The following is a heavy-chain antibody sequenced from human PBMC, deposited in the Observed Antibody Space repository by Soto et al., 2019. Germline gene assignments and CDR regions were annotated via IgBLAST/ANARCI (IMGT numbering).Heavy chain of an antibody. CDR1: GFTFSGSA. D-gene: IGHD6-19*01. V-gene: IGHV3-73*01. CDR2: IRSKANSYAT. CDR3: TRPPRDLIAVAPRSAFDI. J-gene: IGHJ3*02. Sequence: GGSLRLSCAASGFTFSGSAMHWVRQASGKGLEWVGRIRSKANSYATAYAASVKGRFTISRDDSKNTAYLQMNSLKTEDTAVYYCTRPPRDLIAVAPRSAFDIWGQGTMVTVSS.